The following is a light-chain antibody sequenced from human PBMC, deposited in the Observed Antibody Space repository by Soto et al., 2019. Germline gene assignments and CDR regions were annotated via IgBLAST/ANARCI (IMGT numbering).Light chain of an antibody. Sequence: DIQMTQSPSTLSASVGDRVTITCRASQRIVSWLAWFQQKPGKAPKLLIYDASSLESGVPSRFSGSGSGTEFTLTISSLQPDDFATYYCQQYNSYSPKTFGQGTKVEIK. CDR1: QRIVSW. V-gene: IGKV1-5*01. J-gene: IGKJ1*01. CDR2: DAS. CDR3: QQYNSYSPKT.